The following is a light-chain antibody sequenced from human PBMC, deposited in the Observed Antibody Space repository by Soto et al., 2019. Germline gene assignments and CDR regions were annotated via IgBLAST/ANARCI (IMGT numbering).Light chain of an antibody. CDR1: SSNIGNNY. J-gene: IGLJ1*01. CDR2: ENN. CDR3: GTWDNSLSAYV. V-gene: IGLV1-51*02. Sequence: QSVLTQPPSVSAAPGQKVTISCSGSSSNIGNNYVSWYQQLPGTAPKLLIYENNKRPSGIPDRFSGSKSGTSATLGITGLQTGDEADYYCGTWDNSLSAYVSGTGPKVTVL.